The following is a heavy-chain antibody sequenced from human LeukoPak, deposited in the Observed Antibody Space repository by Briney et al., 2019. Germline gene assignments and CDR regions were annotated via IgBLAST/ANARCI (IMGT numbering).Heavy chain of an antibody. D-gene: IGHD3-22*01. CDR3: AKDGDYHDSSGYYYAFDY. V-gene: IGHV4-59*01. CDR2: IYYSGST. Sequence: SETLSLTCTVSGGSISSYYWSWIRQPPGKGLEWIGYIYYSGSTNYNPSLKSRVTISVDTSKNQFSLKLSSVTAADTAVYYCAKDGDYHDSSGYYYAFDYWGQGTLVTVSS. J-gene: IGHJ4*02. CDR1: GGSISSYY.